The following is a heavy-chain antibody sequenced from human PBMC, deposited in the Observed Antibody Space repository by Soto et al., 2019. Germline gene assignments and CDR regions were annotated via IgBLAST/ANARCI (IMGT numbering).Heavy chain of an antibody. J-gene: IGHJ5*02. CDR3: ARRVGQDIVVVVAATPSSWFDP. Sequence: SETLSLTCTVSGGSISSSNYYWGWIRQPPGKGLEWIGSIYYIGSTYSNPSLKSRVTISVDTSKNQFSLKLSSVTAADTAVYYCARRVGQDIVVVVAATPSSWFDPWGQGTLVTVSS. D-gene: IGHD2-15*01. CDR2: IYYIGST. V-gene: IGHV4-39*07. CDR1: GGSISSSNYY.